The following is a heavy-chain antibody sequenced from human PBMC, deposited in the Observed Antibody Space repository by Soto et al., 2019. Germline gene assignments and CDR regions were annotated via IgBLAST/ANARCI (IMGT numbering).Heavy chain of an antibody. J-gene: IGHJ6*02. CDR3: ARDSSGRQYYGMDV. CDR1: GFIFSDYS. D-gene: IGHD3-22*01. CDR2: ITTTSSTM. Sequence: GGSLRLSCTPSGFIFSDYSMNWVRQAPGKGLEWISYITTTSSTMYYADSVKGRFTVSRDNAKNSLYLQMNSLRDEDTAVYYCARDSSGRQYYGMDVWGQGTTVTVSS. V-gene: IGHV3-48*02.